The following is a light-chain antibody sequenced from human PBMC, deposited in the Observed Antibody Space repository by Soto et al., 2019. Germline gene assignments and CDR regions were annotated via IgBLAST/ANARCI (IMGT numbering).Light chain of an antibody. CDR3: SSYTTSSTFV. Sequence: LTQPASVSWSPGQSITIPCTGTSSDVGGYNYVSWYQHHPGKAPKLMIYGVSNRPSGVSNRFSGSKSGNTASLTISGLQAEDEADYYCSSYTTSSTFVFATGTKVTVL. V-gene: IGLV2-14*01. CDR1: SSDVGGYNY. CDR2: GVS. J-gene: IGLJ1*01.